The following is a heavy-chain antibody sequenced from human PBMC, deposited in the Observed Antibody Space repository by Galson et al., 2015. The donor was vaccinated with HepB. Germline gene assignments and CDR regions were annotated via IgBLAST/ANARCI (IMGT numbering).Heavy chain of an antibody. CDR3: AHSTLWRHFEWIDF. J-gene: IGHJ4*02. D-gene: IGHD2-21*01. V-gene: IGHV2-5*01. CDR2: IYWNDDK. CDR1: GFSVSISGVG. Sequence: PALVKPTQTLTLTCTFSGFSVSISGVGVHWIRQSPGEAPEWLALIYWNDDKRYRPSLRGRLTITKDTSKNQVVLTMANMDPADTATYYCAHSTLWRHFEWIDFWGQGTLVTVSS.